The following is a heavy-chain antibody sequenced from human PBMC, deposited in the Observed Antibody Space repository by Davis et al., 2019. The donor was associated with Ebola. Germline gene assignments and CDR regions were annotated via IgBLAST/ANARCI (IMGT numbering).Heavy chain of an antibody. CDR3: ARAGFDEVLDY. Sequence: PGGSLRLSCAASGFIFRNYAMHWVRQAPGKGLEWVAVVSHSERERFYADSVKGRFTISRDNSENTLYLQMTSLTADDTSVYYCARAGFDEVLDYWGQGTPVTVSS. D-gene: IGHD3-3*01. J-gene: IGHJ4*02. CDR2: VSHSERER. CDR1: GFIFRNYA. V-gene: IGHV3-30*04.